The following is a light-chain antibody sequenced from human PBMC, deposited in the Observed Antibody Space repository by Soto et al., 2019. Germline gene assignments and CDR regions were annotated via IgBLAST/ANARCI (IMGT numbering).Light chain of an antibody. CDR2: EAS. CDR1: QSVSSTY. J-gene: IGKJ5*01. V-gene: IGKV3-20*01. Sequence: EIVLTQSPATPSLSPGGRPTLPCKASQSVSSTYLAWYQQKPGQAPRLLIYEASSRASGIPDRFGGSGSGTDFTLTISRLETEDFAVYYGQQYGSSPITFGQGTRLEIK. CDR3: QQYGSSPIT.